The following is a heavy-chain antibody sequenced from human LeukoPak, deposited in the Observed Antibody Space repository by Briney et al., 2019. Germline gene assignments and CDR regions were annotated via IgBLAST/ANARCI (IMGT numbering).Heavy chain of an antibody. V-gene: IGHV4-39*07. CDR1: GGSISSSSYY. CDR3: ARSDILTGYYSFGY. CDR2: IYYSGST. Sequence: SETLSLTCTVSGGSISSSSYYWGWVRQPPGKGLEWIGSIYYSGSTYYNPSLKSRVTISVDTSKNQFSLKLSSVTAADTAVYYCARSDILTGYYSFGYWGQGTLVTVSS. J-gene: IGHJ4*02. D-gene: IGHD3-9*01.